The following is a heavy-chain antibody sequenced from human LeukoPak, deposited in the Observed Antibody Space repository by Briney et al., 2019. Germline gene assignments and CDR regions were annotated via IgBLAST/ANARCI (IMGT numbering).Heavy chain of an antibody. V-gene: IGHV3-33*01. CDR1: GFTFRSYG. Sequence: QPGMSLRLSCAASGFTFRSYGMHWVRQAPGKGLEWVAIVWYDGNNKYYADSVKGRFTVSRDNSKDTVSLQLNSLRAEDTAVYYCARGSGAAAGAFDYWGQGTLVTVPS. CDR2: VWYDGNNK. J-gene: IGHJ4*02. D-gene: IGHD6-13*01. CDR3: ARGSGAAAGAFDY.